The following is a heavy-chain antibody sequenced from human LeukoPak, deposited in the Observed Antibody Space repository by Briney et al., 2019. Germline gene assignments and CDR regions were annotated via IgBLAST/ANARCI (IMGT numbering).Heavy chain of an antibody. CDR1: NYSISNAYY. J-gene: IGHJ6*03. CDR3: ARVNSGTYSSIYYFYYMDA. CDR2: INHRGNI. V-gene: IGHV4-38-2*01. Sequence: SETLSLTCAVPNYSISNAYYWGWIRQPPGRGLEWIGSINHRGNIYYNPSLKSRVAIPVDTSKNQFSLKLSSVTAADTAVYYCARVNSGTYSSIYYFYYMDAWGEGTTVTISS. D-gene: IGHD1-26*01.